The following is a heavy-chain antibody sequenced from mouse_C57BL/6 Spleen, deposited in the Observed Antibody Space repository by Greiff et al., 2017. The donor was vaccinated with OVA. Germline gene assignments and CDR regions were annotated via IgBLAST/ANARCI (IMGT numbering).Heavy chain of an antibody. Sequence: EVQLQQSGPELVKPGASVKMSCKASGYTFTDYNMHWVKQSHGKSLEWIGYINPNNGGTSYNQKFKGKATLTVNKSSSTAYMELRSLTSEDSAVYYCARFYYGSSGDFDYWGQGTTLTVSS. CDR3: ARFYYGSSGDFDY. CDR1: GYTFTDYN. V-gene: IGHV1-22*01. CDR2: INPNNGGT. D-gene: IGHD1-1*01. J-gene: IGHJ2*01.